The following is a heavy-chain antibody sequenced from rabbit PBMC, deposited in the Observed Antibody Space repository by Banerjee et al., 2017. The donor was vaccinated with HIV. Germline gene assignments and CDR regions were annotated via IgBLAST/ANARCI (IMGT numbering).Heavy chain of an antibody. CDR1: GFDFSSYYM. J-gene: IGHJ4*01. V-gene: IGHV1S45*01. Sequence: QEQLEETGGGLVQPGGSLTLSCKASGFDFSSYYMSWVRQAPGKGLEWIGCINTSSGNTVYASWAKGRFTISKTSSTTVTLQVTSLTAADTASYFCARDLAGVIGWNFNLWGPGTLVTVS. CDR3: ARDLAGVIGWNFNL. CDR2: INTSSGNT. D-gene: IGHD4-1*01.